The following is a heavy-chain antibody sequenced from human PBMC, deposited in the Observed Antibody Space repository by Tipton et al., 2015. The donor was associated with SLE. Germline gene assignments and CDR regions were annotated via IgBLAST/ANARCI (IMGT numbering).Heavy chain of an antibody. CDR3: ARNLRYCSSTSCHYYYGMDV. D-gene: IGHD2-2*01. Sequence: GSLRLSCAASGFTFSSYSMNWVRQAPGKGLEWVSSISSSSSYIYYADSVKGRFTISRDNAKNSLYLQMNSLRAEDTAVYYCARNLRYCSSTSCHYYYGMDVWGQGTTVTVSS. CDR2: ISSSSSYI. CDR1: GFTFSSYS. J-gene: IGHJ6*02. V-gene: IGHV3-21*03.